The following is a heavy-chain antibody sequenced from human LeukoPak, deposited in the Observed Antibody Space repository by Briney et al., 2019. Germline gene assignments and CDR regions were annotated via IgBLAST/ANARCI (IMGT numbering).Heavy chain of an antibody. CDR1: GFTFSSYS. Sequence: GGSLRLSCAASGFTFSSYSMNWVRQAPGKGLEWVSYISSTSSTIYYAESVKGRFTISRGNGKNSLYLQMNSLRAEDTAVYYCARGGTSFDYWGQGTLVTVSS. CDR2: ISSTSSTI. CDR3: ARGGTSFDY. J-gene: IGHJ4*02. D-gene: IGHD2-2*01. V-gene: IGHV3-48*01.